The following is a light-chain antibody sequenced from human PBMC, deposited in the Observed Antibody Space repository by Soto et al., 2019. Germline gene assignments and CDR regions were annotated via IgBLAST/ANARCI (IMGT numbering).Light chain of an antibody. CDR1: QSVSGN. CDR3: QQYNNWPPT. Sequence: EIVMTQSPATLSVSPGERATLSCRASQSVSGNLAWYQQKPGQAPMLLIYGASTRATGIPARFSGSGSGTDFTLTISSLQSEDFAVYYCQQYNNWPPTFGQGTRLEIK. V-gene: IGKV3-15*01. J-gene: IGKJ5*01. CDR2: GAS.